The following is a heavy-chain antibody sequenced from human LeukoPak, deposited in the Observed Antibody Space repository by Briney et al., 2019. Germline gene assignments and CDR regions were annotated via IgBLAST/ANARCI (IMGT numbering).Heavy chain of an antibody. Sequence: GGSLRLSCATSGFSFTSYWLHWVRQGPGKGPEWVSRINGNGQSTSYADSVKGRFIISRDNARNTLYLYTTGLRVEDSAVYFCVRSFRIPYCSGNSCYPTDFDFWGRGTLVTVSS. J-gene: IGHJ4*01. CDR1: GFSFTSYW. V-gene: IGHV3-74*01. CDR3: VRSFRIPYCSGNSCYPTDFDF. CDR2: INGNGQST. D-gene: IGHD2-15*01.